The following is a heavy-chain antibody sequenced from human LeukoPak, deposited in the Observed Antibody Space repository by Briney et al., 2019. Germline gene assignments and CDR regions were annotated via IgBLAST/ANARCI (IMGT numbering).Heavy chain of an antibody. V-gene: IGHV3-21*01. CDR3: ASPLHLGELSSDAFDI. J-gene: IGHJ3*02. D-gene: IGHD3-16*02. Sequence: PGGSLRLSCAASGFTFSSYSMNWVRQAPGKGLEWVSSISSGSSYIYYADSVKGRFTISRDNAKNSLYLQMNSLRAEDTAVYYCASPLHLGELSSDAFDIWGQGTMVTVSS. CDR1: GFTFSSYS. CDR2: ISSGSSYI.